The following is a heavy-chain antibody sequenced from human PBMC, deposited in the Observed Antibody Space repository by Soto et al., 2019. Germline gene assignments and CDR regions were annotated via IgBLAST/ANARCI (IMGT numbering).Heavy chain of an antibody. V-gene: IGHV4-4*02. CDR3: ARHIAVSGTRGFDH. CDR1: GGSITSNW. CDR2: IFHTGSA. J-gene: IGHJ4*02. Sequence: QVQLQESGPGLMEPSGTLSLTCAVSGGSITSNWWSWVRQPPGKGLEWIAEIFHTGSAHYNPSLMSRLTISMDKSKNHLSLNLNSVTAADTAVYYCARHIAVSGTRGFDHWGQGTLVTVSS. D-gene: IGHD2-21*01.